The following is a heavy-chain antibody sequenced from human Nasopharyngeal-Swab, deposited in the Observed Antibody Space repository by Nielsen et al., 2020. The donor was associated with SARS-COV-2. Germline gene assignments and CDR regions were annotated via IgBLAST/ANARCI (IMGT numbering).Heavy chain of an antibody. V-gene: IGHV3-7*04. D-gene: IGHD2-8*01. CDR3: ARDRGYCANGGCYTVLDF. Sequence: GSLKISCAASGFTFNTYHMSWVRQTPGKGLEWVAHINGDGREKYYVDSLKGRFTISRDNAQNSLHLQMTSLGAEDTAVYYCARDRGYCANGGCYTVLDFWGQGTLVTVSS. CDR1: GFTFNTYH. CDR2: INGDGREK. J-gene: IGHJ4*02.